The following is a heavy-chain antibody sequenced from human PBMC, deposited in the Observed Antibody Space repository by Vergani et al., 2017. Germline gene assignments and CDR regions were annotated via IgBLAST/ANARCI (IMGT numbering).Heavy chain of an antibody. CDR3: AAATYYDILTGYSFDY. D-gene: IGHD3-9*01. J-gene: IGHJ4*02. CDR2: ISGSGSST. V-gene: IGHV3-23*01. Sequence: EVQLLESGGGLVQPGGSLRLSCAASGFTFSSYAMSWVRQAPGKGLEWVSAISGSGSSTYYADSVKGRFTISRDNSKNTLYLQMNSLRAEDTAVYYCAAATYYDILTGYSFDYWGQGTLVTVSS. CDR1: GFTFSSYA.